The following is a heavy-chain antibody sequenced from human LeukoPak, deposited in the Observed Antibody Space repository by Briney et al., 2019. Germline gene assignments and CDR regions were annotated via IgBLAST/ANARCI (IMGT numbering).Heavy chain of an antibody. CDR1: GSTFTSYG. CDR3: VRVFLYYDSSGPDY. J-gene: IGHJ4*02. D-gene: IGHD3-22*01. CDR2: ISAYNGNT. V-gene: IGHV1-18*01. Sequence: ASVTVSCKASGSTFTSYGISWVRQAPGQGLEWMGWISAYNGNTNYAQKLQGRVTMTTDTSTSTAYMELRSLRSDDTAVYYCVRVFLYYDSSGPDYWGQGTLVTVSS.